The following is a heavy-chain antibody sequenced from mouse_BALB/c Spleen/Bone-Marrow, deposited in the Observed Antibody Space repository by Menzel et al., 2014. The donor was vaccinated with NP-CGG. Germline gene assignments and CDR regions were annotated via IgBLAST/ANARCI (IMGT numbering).Heavy chain of an antibody. CDR2: IRNKANGYTT. CDR1: GFTFTDYC. Sequence: EVKLVESGGGLGQPGGSLRLSCATSGFTFTDYCMSWVRQPPGKALEWLGFIRNKANGYTTEYSASVKGRFTISRDNSQSILYLQMNTLRAEDSATYYCARDTVITAHWYFDVWGAGTTVTVSS. J-gene: IGHJ1*01. D-gene: IGHD2-4*01. CDR3: ARDTVITAHWYFDV. V-gene: IGHV7-3*02.